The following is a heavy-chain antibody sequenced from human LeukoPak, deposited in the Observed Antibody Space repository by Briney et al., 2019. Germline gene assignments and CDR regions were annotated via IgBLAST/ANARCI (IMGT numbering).Heavy chain of an antibody. CDR2: IRYDGSNK. D-gene: IGHD6-13*01. CDR1: GFTFSSYG. J-gene: IGHJ4*02. Sequence: GGSLRLSCAASGFTFSSYGMHWVRQAPGKGLEWVAFIRYDGSNKYYADSVKGRFTISRDNSKNTLYLQMNSLRAEDTAVYYCAKYAPIAAAGTSPIDYSGQGTLVTVSS. V-gene: IGHV3-30*02. CDR3: AKYAPIAAAGTSPIDY.